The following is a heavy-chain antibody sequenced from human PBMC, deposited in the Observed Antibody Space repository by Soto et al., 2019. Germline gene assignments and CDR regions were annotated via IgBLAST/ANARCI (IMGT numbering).Heavy chain of an antibody. Sequence: QTLSLTCSISGDSVSSINSAWNWIMHSPSRGLEWLGRTYYRTQWNNDYALSVKSRITINPDTSKNQFSLRLNSVTPEDTAVYYCARNTGHNSLDIWGQGTMVTVSS. CDR3: ARNTGHNSLDI. V-gene: IGHV6-1*01. J-gene: IGHJ3*02. CDR2: TYYRTQWNN. CDR1: GDSVSSINSA.